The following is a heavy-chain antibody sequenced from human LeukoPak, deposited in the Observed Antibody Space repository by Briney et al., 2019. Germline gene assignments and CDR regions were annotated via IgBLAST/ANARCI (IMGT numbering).Heavy chain of an antibody. D-gene: IGHD6-6*01. Sequence: SETLSLTCTVSGGSISSYYWSWIRQPPGKGLEWIGYIYYSGSTNYNPSLKSRVTISVDTSKNQFSLKLSSVTAADTAVYYCASLYSSSSLVYYYGMDVWGQGTTVTVSS. CDR2: IYYSGST. CDR3: ASLYSSSSLVYYYGMDV. V-gene: IGHV4-59*01. CDR1: GGSISSYY. J-gene: IGHJ6*02.